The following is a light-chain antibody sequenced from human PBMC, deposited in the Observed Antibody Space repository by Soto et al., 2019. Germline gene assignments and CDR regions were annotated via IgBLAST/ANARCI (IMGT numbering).Light chain of an antibody. CDR3: SSYTSSSTPRV. Sequence: QSALTQPASVSGSPGQSITISCTGTSSDFGNYNLVSWYQQHPGKAPKLMIYEVSNRPSGVSNRFSGSKSGNTASLTISGLQAEDEADYYCSSYTSSSTPRVFGTGTKVTVL. CDR2: EVS. J-gene: IGLJ1*01. CDR1: SSDFGNYNL. V-gene: IGLV2-14*02.